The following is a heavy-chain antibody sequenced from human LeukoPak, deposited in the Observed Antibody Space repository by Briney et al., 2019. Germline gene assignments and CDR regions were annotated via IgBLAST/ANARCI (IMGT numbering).Heavy chain of an antibody. CDR2: IYHSGST. CDR1: GGSISSGGYS. Sequence: SETLSLTCAVSGGSISSGGYSWSWIRQPPGKGLEWIGYIYHSGSTYYNPSLKSRVTISVDRSKNQFSLKLSSVTAAGTAVYYCARAIVATMGYYFDYWGQGTLVTVSS. CDR3: ARAIVATMGYYFDY. J-gene: IGHJ4*02. D-gene: IGHD5-12*01. V-gene: IGHV4-30-2*01.